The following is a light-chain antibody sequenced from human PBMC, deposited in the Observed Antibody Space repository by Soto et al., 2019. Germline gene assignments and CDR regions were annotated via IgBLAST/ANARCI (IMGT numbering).Light chain of an antibody. Sequence: DIQMTQSPSSLSASVGDRVTITCRASQSISSYLNWYQQKPGKAPKLLIYAASSLQSGVPSRFSGSGSGTDFTITLSSLLPEDVANYYCHQLDSMPISFVQGTLLETK. V-gene: IGKV1-39*01. CDR2: AAS. J-gene: IGKJ5*01. CDR3: HQLDSMPIS. CDR1: QSISSY.